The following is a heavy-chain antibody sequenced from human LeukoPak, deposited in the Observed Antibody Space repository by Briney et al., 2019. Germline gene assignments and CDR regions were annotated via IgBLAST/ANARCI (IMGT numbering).Heavy chain of an antibody. Sequence: PSETLSLTCTVSGGSLSSGSDYWSWIRQSAGKGLEWIGRIYASGSTNYDPSLKSRVTISVDTSKNLFSLKLSSVTAADTAVYYCARSGYSNFDHWGQGTLVTVSS. D-gene: IGHD3-3*01. CDR3: ARSGYSNFDH. CDR1: GGSLSSGSDY. J-gene: IGHJ4*02. V-gene: IGHV4-61*02. CDR2: IYASGST.